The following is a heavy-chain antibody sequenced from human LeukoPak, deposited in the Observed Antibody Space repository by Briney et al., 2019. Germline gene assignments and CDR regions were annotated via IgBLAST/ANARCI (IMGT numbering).Heavy chain of an antibody. CDR3: AKTPFEEPRIYYYGMDV. V-gene: IGHV3-23*01. Sequence: PGGSLRLSCAASGFTFSSYAMSWVRQAPGKGLEWVSAISGSGGSTYYADSVKGRFTISRDNSKNTLYLQMNSLRAEDTAVYYCAKTPFEEPRIYYYGMDVWGKGTTVTVSS. CDR2: ISGSGGST. CDR1: GFTFSSYA. J-gene: IGHJ6*04. D-gene: IGHD1-26*01.